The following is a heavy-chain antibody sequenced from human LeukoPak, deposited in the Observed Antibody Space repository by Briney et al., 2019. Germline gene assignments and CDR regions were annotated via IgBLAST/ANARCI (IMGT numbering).Heavy chain of an antibody. CDR2: ISSSSSYI. CDR1: GFTFSSYS. J-gene: IGHJ3*02. V-gene: IGHV3-21*01. Sequence: PGGSLRLSCAASGFTFSSYSMNWVRQASGKGLEWVSSISSSSSYIYYADSVKGRFTISRDNAKNSLYLQMNSLRAEDTAVYYCARDSYDYVWGSYRPDAFDIWGQGTMVTVSS. CDR3: ARDSYDYVWGSYRPDAFDI. D-gene: IGHD3-16*02.